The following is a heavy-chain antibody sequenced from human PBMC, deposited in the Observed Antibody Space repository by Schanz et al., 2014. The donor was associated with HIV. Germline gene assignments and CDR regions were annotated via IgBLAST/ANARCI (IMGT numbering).Heavy chain of an antibody. CDR3: ARGGILLPRGVSNWFDP. D-gene: IGHD3-10*01. Sequence: QLQLQESGPGLVKPSETLSLTCTVSDGSISSTNYYWGWIRQPPGKGLEWIGSIYYSGNIHYNPSLGGRLHIAGDPPKNQFSLKLLSGTAADTAVYYCARGGILLPRGVSNWFDPWGQGTLVTVSS. V-gene: IGHV4-39*02. CDR1: DGSISSTNYY. J-gene: IGHJ5*02. CDR2: IYYSGNI.